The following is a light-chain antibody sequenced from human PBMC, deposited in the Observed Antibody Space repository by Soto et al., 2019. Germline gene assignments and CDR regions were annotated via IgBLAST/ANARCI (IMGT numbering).Light chain of an antibody. Sequence: QSALTQPPSASGSPGQSVTISCTGTSSDVGGYTYVSWYQQHPGKAPKLMIYEVSKRPSGVPDRFSGSKSGNTASLTVSGLQAEAEAYYYCSSYAGSNNLVFGGGTKLTVL. J-gene: IGLJ2*01. CDR3: SSYAGSNNLV. V-gene: IGLV2-8*01. CDR1: SSDVGGYTY. CDR2: EVS.